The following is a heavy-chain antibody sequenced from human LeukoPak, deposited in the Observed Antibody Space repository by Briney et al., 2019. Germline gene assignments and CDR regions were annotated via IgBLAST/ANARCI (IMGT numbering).Heavy chain of an antibody. D-gene: IGHD6-19*01. CDR2: ISYDGSNK. J-gene: IGHJ4*02. CDR1: GFTFSSYG. V-gene: IGHV3-30*19. Sequence: PGGSLRLSCAASGFTFSSYGMHWVRQAPGKGLEWVALISYDGSNKFYSESVKGRFAISRDNSKNTLYLQMNSLRPEDTALYYCARGNPGAVAATQIDSWGQGTLVTVSS. CDR3: ARGNPGAVAATQIDS.